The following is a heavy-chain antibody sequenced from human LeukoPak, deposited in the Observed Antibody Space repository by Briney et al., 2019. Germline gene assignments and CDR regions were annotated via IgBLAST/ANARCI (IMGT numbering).Heavy chain of an antibody. CDR2: INHSGST. D-gene: IGHD1-20*01. CDR3: ARAFHNWEIDY. V-gene: IGHV4-34*01. Sequence: SETLSLTCAVYGGSFSGYYWSWIRQPPGKGLEWIGEINHSGSTNYNPSLKSRVTISVDTSKNQFSLKLSSVTAADTAVYYCARAFHNWEIDYWGQGTLVTVSS. CDR1: GGSFSGYY. J-gene: IGHJ4*02.